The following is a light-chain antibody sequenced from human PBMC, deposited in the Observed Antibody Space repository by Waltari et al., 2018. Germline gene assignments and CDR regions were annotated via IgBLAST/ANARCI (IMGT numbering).Light chain of an antibody. Sequence: EYVLTQSPATLPLSPGERATLSCRVSQSVSSSYLAWYQQNPGQRPRLLIYGGSIRATGIPDRFSGSGSGTDFTLTVSRLEPEDFAVYYCHQYGESPRAFGPGTKVEVK. CDR1: QSVSSSY. V-gene: IGKV3-20*01. J-gene: IGKJ1*01. CDR3: HQYGESPRA. CDR2: GGS.